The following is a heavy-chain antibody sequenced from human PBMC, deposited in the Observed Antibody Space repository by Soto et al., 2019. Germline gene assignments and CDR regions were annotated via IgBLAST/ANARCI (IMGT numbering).Heavy chain of an antibody. CDR3: ARDVEWDYDILTGSARYYFDY. CDR2: INPSGGST. V-gene: IGHV1-46*03. D-gene: IGHD3-9*01. J-gene: IGHJ4*02. CDR1: GYTFTSYY. Sequence: GASVKVSCKASGYTFTSYYMHWVRQAPGQGLEWMGIINPSGGSTSYAQKFQGRVTMTRDTSTSTVYMELSSLRSEDTAVYYCARDVEWDYDILTGSARYYFDYWGQGTLVTVSS.